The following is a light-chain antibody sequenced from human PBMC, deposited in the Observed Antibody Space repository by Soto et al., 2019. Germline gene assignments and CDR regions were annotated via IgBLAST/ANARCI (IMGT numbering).Light chain of an antibody. J-gene: IGKJ5*01. CDR1: QSVASS. V-gene: IGKV3-11*01. Sequence: EIVLTQSPAALSLSPGESATLSCRASQSVASSLAWYQQSPGQHPRLLIYAASNRATGVPARFSGSGSGTDFSLTINNLEAEDFAVYYCQQRNSWPITFGQGTRLEIK. CDR2: AAS. CDR3: QQRNSWPIT.